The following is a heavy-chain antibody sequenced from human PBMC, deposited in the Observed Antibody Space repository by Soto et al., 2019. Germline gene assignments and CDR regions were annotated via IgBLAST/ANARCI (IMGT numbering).Heavy chain of an antibody. CDR2: VSRAGTYT. J-gene: IGHJ5*02. D-gene: IGHD3-16*01. CDR1: GFTFGSYA. V-gene: IGHV3-23*01. CDR3: VKYTVTEDLGES. Sequence: EEQLLESGGDVVRPGGSLRLSCAASGFTFGSYAMGWVRQAPGKGREWVAGVSRAGTYTFYADSVRGRFSISRDNSRDTVDLYMNALRGDDTAVYFCVKYTVTEDLGESWGQGTLVSVSS.